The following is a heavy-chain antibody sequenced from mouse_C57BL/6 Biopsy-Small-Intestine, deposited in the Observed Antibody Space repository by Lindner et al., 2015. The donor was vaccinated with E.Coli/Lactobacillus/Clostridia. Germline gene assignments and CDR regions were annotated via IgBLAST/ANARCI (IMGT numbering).Heavy chain of an antibody. J-gene: IGHJ1*03. Sequence: VQLQESGGGLVKPGGSLKLSCAVSGFIFSDYGMHWVRQAPEKGLEWVAYIRSGSNTIYYADTVKGRFTISRDNAKNTLFLQMTSLRSEDTAMYYCARPDDGDYVSYWYFDVWGTGTTVTVSS. CDR1: GFIFSDYG. D-gene: IGHD2-3*01. V-gene: IGHV5-17*01. CDR3: ARPDDGDYVSYWYFDV. CDR2: IRSGSNTI.